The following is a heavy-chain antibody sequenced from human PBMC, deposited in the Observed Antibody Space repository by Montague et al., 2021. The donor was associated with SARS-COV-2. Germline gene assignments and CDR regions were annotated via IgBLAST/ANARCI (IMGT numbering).Heavy chain of an antibody. D-gene: IGHD3-9*01. CDR1: GSSVRSDYY. J-gene: IGHJ3*02. Sequence: SETLPLTCTVSGSSVRSDYYWAWIRQSPGKGLEWIGSSSHKGITDYNPSLRRRVTLSVDTSKNQIPLKLTSAAAADTAVYYCARYSPLGFESPDTFDIWGRGTMVTVSS. CDR3: ARYSPLGFESPDTFDI. CDR2: SSHKGIT. V-gene: IGHV4-38-2*02.